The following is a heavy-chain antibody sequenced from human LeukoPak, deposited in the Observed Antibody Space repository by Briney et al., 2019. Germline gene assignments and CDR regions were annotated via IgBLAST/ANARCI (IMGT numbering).Heavy chain of an antibody. CDR3: ARDVGYGDP. D-gene: IGHD4-17*01. CDR1: GYTFTTSA. CDR2: INAGNGNT. V-gene: IGHV1-3*01. Sequence: ASVKVSCKASGYTFTTSAMRWVRQAPGQRLEWMGWINAGNGNTKYSQNFQGRVTISRDTSASTAYMELSSLTSEDMAVYYCARDVGYGDPWGQGTLVTVSS. J-gene: IGHJ5*02.